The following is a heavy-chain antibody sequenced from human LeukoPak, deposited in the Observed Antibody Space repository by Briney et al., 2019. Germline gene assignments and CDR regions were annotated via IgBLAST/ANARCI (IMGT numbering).Heavy chain of an antibody. CDR3: AREATYYYGSESYNYDMDV. Sequence: SETLSLTCTVSGGSISSGDYCWSWIRQPPGKGLECIGYIYYSGSTYYNPSLKSRVTISVDTSKNQFSLKLRSVTAADTAVFYCAREATYYYGSESYNYDMDVWGQGTTVTVSS. CDR1: GGSISSGDYC. J-gene: IGHJ6*02. V-gene: IGHV4-30-4*01. D-gene: IGHD3-10*01. CDR2: IYYSGST.